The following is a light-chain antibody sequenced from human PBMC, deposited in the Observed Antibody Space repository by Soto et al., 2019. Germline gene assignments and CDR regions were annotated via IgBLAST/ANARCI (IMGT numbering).Light chain of an antibody. J-gene: IGKJ4*01. CDR2: DAS. V-gene: IGKV1-33*01. CDR1: QDINTY. Sequence: DNQMTQSPSSLSASVGDRVIITCQASQDINTYLNWYQQKPGKAPKLLIYDASNLETGAPSRFSGSGSGTDFTFTISSLQPEDIATYYCQQYANLPPLALGGGTKVDIK. CDR3: QQYANLPPLA.